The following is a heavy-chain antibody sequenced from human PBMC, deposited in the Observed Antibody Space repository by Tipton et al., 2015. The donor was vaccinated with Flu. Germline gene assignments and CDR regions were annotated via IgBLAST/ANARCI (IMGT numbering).Heavy chain of an antibody. CDR1: GGSISSYY. J-gene: IGHJ5*02. CDR3: ARAFCGGDCASGGWFDP. D-gene: IGHD2-21*02. CDR2: IYSSGST. Sequence: TLSLTCTVSGGSISSYYWSWIRQPAGKGLEWIGRIYSSGSTNYNPSLKSRVTMSVDTSKNQFSLKLRSVTVADTAIYYCARAFCGGDCASGGWFDPWGQGTLVTVSS. V-gene: IGHV4-4*07.